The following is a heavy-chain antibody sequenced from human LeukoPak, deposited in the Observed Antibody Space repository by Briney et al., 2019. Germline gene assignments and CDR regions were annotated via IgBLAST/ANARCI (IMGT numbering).Heavy chain of an antibody. CDR3: ARVWFGELLYYFDY. CDR1: GGTFSSYA. V-gene: IGHV1-69*06. J-gene: IGHJ4*02. Sequence: SVKVSCKASGGTFSSYAISWVRQAPGQGLEWMGGIIPIFGTANYAQKFQGRVTITADKSTSTAYMELSSLRSEDTAVYYCARVWFGELLYYFDYWGQGTLVTVSS. CDR2: IIPIFGTA. D-gene: IGHD3-10*01.